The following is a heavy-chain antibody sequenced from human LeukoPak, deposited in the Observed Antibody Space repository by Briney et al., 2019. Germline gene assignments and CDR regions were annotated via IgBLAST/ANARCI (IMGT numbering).Heavy chain of an antibody. CDR2: ISNSGDYT. D-gene: IGHD6-13*01. V-gene: IGHV3-21*01. CDR3: ARDPDSSSWWYLFDY. Sequence: GGSLRLSCAASGFTFSTYSMNWVRQAPGKGLEWASSISNSGDYTYYPNSVKGRFTISRDNARNSLYLQMNSLRAEDTAVYYCARDPDSSSWWYLFDYWGQGTLVTVSS. J-gene: IGHJ4*02. CDR1: GFTFSTYS.